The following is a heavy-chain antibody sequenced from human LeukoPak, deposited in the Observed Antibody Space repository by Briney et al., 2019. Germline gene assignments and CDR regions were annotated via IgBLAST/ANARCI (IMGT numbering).Heavy chain of an antibody. J-gene: IGHJ4*02. CDR2: IYYSGST. V-gene: IGHV4-59*06. CDR1: GGSISSYY. CDR3: ARDKRVDYYDSSGYDD. Sequence: TSETLSLTCTVSGGSISSYYRSWIRQHPGKGLEWIGYIYYSGSTYYNPSLKSRVTISVDTSKNQFSLKLSSVTAADTAVYYCARDKRVDYYDSSGYDDWGQGTLVTVSS. D-gene: IGHD3-22*01.